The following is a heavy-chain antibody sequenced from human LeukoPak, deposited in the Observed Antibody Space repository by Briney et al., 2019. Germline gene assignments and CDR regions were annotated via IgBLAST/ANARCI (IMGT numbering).Heavy chain of an antibody. D-gene: IGHD1-26*01. CDR3: AKNSGNSKQGAFDI. CDR1: GFTFSSYA. Sequence: GGSLRLSCTASGFTFSSYAMTWVRQAPGKGLEWVSVISPSGASTYSADSVKGRFTISRDNSKNTLYLQMNSLRAEDTDLYYCAKNSGNSKQGAFDIWGQGTMVTVSS. V-gene: IGHV3-23*01. CDR2: ISPSGAST. J-gene: IGHJ3*02.